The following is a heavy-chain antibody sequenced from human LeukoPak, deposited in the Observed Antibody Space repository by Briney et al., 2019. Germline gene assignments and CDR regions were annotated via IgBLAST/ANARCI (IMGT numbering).Heavy chain of an antibody. J-gene: IGHJ6*03. CDR2: IYTDGTT. CDR3: ARGYPSASYYYYMDV. CDR1: GFTVSSNY. Sequence: PGGSLRLSCVGSGFTVSSNYMSWVRQPPGKGLEWVAVIYTDGTTFYADSVKGRFTISRDSSKNTVSLQMNSLRVDDTAVYYCARGYPSASYYYYMDVWGKGTTVTVSS. D-gene: IGHD2-15*01. V-gene: IGHV3-53*01.